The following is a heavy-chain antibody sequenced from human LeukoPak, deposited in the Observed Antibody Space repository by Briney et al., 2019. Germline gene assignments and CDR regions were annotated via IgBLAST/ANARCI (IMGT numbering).Heavy chain of an antibody. Sequence: ASVKVSCKASGYTFTSYGISWVRQAPGQGLEWMGWISAYNGNTNYAQKLQGRVTMTTDTSTSTAYMELRSLRSDDAAVYYCARDRDSSGAYDAFDIWGQGTMVTVSS. J-gene: IGHJ3*02. CDR3: ARDRDSSGAYDAFDI. CDR2: ISAYNGNT. CDR1: GYTFTSYG. V-gene: IGHV1-18*01. D-gene: IGHD3-22*01.